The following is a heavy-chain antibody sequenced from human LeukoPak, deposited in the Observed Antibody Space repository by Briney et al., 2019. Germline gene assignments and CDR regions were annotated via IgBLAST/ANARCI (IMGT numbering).Heavy chain of an antibody. D-gene: IGHD6-6*01. J-gene: IGHJ4*02. CDR2: IYSGGST. CDR3: AREIGAAPVY. CDR1: GFTFSSYA. Sequence: GGSLRLSCEASGFTFSSYAMSWVRQAPGKGLEWVSVIYSGGSTYYADSVKGRFTISRHNSKNTLYPQMNSLRAEDTAVYYCAREIGAAPVYWGQGTLVTVSS. V-gene: IGHV3-53*04.